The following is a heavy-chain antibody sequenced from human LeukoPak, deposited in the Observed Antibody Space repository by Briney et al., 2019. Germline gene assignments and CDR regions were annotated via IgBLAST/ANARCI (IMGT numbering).Heavy chain of an antibody. D-gene: IGHD2-21*01. Sequence: ASVKVSCKASGYIFTTYGISWARQAPGQGLEWMGWISTNKGNTNYAQRLQGRVTMTADTSTSTAYMEPRSLRSDDTAIYYCVRDIQWRFDPWGQGTLVTVSS. CDR3: VRDIQWRFDP. V-gene: IGHV1-18*01. CDR2: ISTNKGNT. J-gene: IGHJ5*02. CDR1: GYIFTTYG.